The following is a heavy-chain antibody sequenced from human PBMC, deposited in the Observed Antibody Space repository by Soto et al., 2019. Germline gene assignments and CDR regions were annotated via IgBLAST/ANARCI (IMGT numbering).Heavy chain of an antibody. V-gene: IGHV3-33*01. Sequence: GGSLRLSCAASGFTFSSYGMHWVRQAPGKGLEWVAVIWYDGSNKYYADSVKGRFTISRDNSKNTLYLQMNSLRAEDTAVYYCARGGEVEYSYGYTDYWGQGTLVTVSS. CDR1: GFTFSSYG. J-gene: IGHJ4*02. D-gene: IGHD5-18*01. CDR2: IWYDGSNK. CDR3: ARGGEVEYSYGYTDY.